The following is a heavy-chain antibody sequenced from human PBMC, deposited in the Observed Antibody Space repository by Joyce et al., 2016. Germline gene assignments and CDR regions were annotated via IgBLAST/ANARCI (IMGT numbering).Heavy chain of an antibody. CDR3: ATSTGEYQVLFGPFDI. V-gene: IGHV4-59*01. J-gene: IGHJ3*02. CDR2: IFSSGNT. Sequence: QVQLQESGPGLVKPSETPSLTCTVSGGSISDSYWSWIRQPPGKGLEWIGGIFSSGNTNYNPSLKSRVTISLDTSKNQFSLRLSSVTAADTATYYCATSTGEYQVLFGPFDIWGQGTTVTVSS. D-gene: IGHD2-2*01. CDR1: GGSISDSY.